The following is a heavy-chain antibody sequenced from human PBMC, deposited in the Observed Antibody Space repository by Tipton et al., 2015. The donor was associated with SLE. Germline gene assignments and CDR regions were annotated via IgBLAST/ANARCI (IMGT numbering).Heavy chain of an antibody. D-gene: IGHD2-2*01. V-gene: IGHV4-34*01. CDR2: INHSGST. J-gene: IGHJ4*02. CDR3: ARERYCSGASCYAPDY. Sequence: GLVKPSETLSLTCAVYGGSFSGYYWSWIRQPPGKGLEWIGEINHSGSTNYKPSLKSRVTISVDTSKNQFSLKLKSVTAADSAVYYCARERYCSGASCYAPDYWGQGTLVTVSS. CDR1: GGSFSGYY.